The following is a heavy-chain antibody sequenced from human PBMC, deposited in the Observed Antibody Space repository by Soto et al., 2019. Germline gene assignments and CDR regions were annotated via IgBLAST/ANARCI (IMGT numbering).Heavy chain of an antibody. J-gene: IGHJ5*01. V-gene: IGHV6-1*01. D-gene: IGHD2-8*01. CDR1: GNRVSTNSAT. CDR3: ARLIGNSWLDS. Sequence: RSQTLSLTCSISGNRVSTNSATWAWIRQSPSRGLEWLGRTYYRSKWEYDYAASVKGRIKINPDTSKNQVSLHLDSVTPDDTAVYYCARLIGNSWLDSWGQGTLVTVSS. CDR2: TYYRSKWEY.